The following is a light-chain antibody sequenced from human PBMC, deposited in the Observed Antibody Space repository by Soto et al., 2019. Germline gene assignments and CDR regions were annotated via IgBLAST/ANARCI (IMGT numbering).Light chain of an antibody. CDR3: QQYGSSSTWT. CDR2: AAS. V-gene: IGKV3-20*01. J-gene: IGKJ1*01. Sequence: EIVLTQSPGTLSLSPGERATLSCRASQSVSSAYLAWYQHKPGQPPTLLIYAASSRVTGIPDRFSGSGSGTDFTLTISRLEPEDCAVYYCQQYGSSSTWTFVQGTKVEIK. CDR1: QSVSSAY.